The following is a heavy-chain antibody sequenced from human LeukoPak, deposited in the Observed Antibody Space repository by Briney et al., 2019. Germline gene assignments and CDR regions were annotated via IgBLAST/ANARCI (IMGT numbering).Heavy chain of an antibody. CDR3: ARSLHYYYDSSGYFDY. Sequence: NPSETLSLTCAVSGYSISSGYYWGWIRQPPGKGLEWIGSIYHSGSTYYNPSLKSRVTISVDTSKNQFSLKLSSVTAADTAVYYCARSLHYYYDSSGYFDYWGQGTLVTVSS. J-gene: IGHJ4*02. V-gene: IGHV4-38-2*01. D-gene: IGHD3-22*01. CDR2: IYHSGST. CDR1: GYSISSGYY.